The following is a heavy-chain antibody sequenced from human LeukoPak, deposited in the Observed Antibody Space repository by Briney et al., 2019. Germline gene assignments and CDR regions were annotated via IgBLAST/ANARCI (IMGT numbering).Heavy chain of an antibody. D-gene: IGHD1-14*01. CDR3: AKDTTPPKAGFDP. J-gene: IGHJ5*02. V-gene: IGHV3-30*02. CDR2: IRYDGSNK. CDR1: GFAFSSYG. Sequence: GGSLRLSCAASGFAFSSYGMHWVRQAPGKGLEWVAFIRYDGSNKYYADSVKGRFTISRDNSKNTLYLQMNSLRAEDTAVYYCAKDTTPPKAGFDPWGQGTLVAVSS.